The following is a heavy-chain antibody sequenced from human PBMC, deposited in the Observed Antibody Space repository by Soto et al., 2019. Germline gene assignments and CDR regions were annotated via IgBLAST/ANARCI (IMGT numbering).Heavy chain of an antibody. Sequence: QVHLQESGTGLVKPSETLSLTCSISGCSINNHYWSWIRQPPGKGLEWIGYVYYTGRTNYNPSLHSRVAMSVDTAKNQFSLNLTCLTAADTATDDCASANWYSEYWGQGTLVTVSS. V-gene: IGHV4-59*11. J-gene: IGHJ4*02. D-gene: IGHD7-27*01. CDR3: ASANWYSEY. CDR2: VYYTGRT. CDR1: GCSINNHY.